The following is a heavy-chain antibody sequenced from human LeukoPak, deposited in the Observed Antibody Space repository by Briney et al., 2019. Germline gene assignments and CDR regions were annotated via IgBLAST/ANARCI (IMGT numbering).Heavy chain of an antibody. CDR1: GYSISSGYY. CDR2: IYHSGST. CDR3: ARAGGYCNSITCYKYMDV. D-gene: IGHD2-2*02. Sequence: SETLSLTCTVSGYSISSGYYWGWIRQPPGKGLEWIGSIYHSGSTYYNPSLKSRVTISVDTSKNQFSLKLSSVTAADTAVYYCARAGGYCNSITCYKYMDVWGKGTTVTVSS. J-gene: IGHJ6*03. V-gene: IGHV4-38-2*02.